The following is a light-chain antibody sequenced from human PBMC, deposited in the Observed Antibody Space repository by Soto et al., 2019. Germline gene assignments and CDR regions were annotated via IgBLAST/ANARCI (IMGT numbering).Light chain of an antibody. CDR3: QQYNSYPWT. CDR2: GTF. Sequence: AIPLTQSPSSLSASVGDRVSITCRASQDIKTYLAWYQQKQGKAPKLLISGTFTLQSGVPSRFNGSGSGTDFTLTISRLQPEDFATYYCQQYNSYPWTFGQGTKVEIK. V-gene: IGKV1-13*02. CDR1: QDIKTY. J-gene: IGKJ1*01.